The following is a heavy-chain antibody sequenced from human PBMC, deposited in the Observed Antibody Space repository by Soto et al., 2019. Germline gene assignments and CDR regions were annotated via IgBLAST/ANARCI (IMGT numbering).Heavy chain of an antibody. D-gene: IGHD3-22*01. CDR3: AKVWRGDYYDSSGYYPLRPCFDY. CDR1: GFTFSSYA. J-gene: IGHJ4*02. V-gene: IGHV3-23*01. Sequence: GGSLRLSCAASGFTFSSYAMSWVRQAPGKGLEWVSAISGSGGSTYYADSVKGRFTISRDNSKNTLYLQMNSLRAEDTAVYYSAKVWRGDYYDSSGYYPLRPCFDYWGQGTLVTVSS. CDR2: ISGSGGST.